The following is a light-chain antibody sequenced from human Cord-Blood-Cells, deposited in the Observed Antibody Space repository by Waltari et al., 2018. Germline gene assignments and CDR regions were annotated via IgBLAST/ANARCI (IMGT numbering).Light chain of an antibody. CDR3: PSYDSSLSGSVV. V-gene: IGLV1-40*01. Sequence: QSVLTQPPSVSGAPGQRVTISCTGSSPNIGAGYDVHWYQQLPGTAPKLLIYGNSNRPSGVPDRFSGSKSGTSASLAITGLQAEDEADYYCPSYDSSLSGSVVFGGGTKLTVL. J-gene: IGLJ2*01. CDR2: GNS. CDR1: SPNIGAGYD.